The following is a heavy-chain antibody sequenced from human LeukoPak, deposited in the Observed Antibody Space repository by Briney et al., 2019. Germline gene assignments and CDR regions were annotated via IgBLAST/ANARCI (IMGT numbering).Heavy chain of an antibody. V-gene: IGHV3-23*01. CDR2: ISASGGAT. CDR3: AKGVVGSGIDY. D-gene: IGHD3-10*01. CDR1: GFTFSSYA. J-gene: IGHJ4*02. Sequence: GGSLRLSCAASGFTFSSYAMGWVRQAPGKGPEWVSGISASGGATSYADSVRGRFTIFRDNSKNTLYLQMNSLRAEDTAVYYCAKGVVGSGIDYWGQGTLVTVSS.